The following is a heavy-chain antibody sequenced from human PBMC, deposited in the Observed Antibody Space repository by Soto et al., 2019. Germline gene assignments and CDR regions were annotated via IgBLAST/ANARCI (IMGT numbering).Heavy chain of an antibody. CDR3: ARGPSGKLRLRLGSWFDP. CDR1: GYTFTSYD. Sequence: QVQLVQSGAEVKKPGASVKVSCKASGYTFTSYDINWARQATGQGLEWMGWMNPNRGKTGYAKKFQGRATSTRNTSISTANMELSSLTSDDTAVYYSARGPSGKLRLRLGSWFDPGGQGTLVAVSS. CDR2: MNPNRGKT. V-gene: IGHV1-8*01. J-gene: IGHJ5*02. D-gene: IGHD5-12*01.